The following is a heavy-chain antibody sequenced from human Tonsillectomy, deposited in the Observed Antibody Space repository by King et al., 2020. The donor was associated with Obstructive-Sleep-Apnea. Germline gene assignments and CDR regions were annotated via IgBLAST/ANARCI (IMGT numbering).Heavy chain of an antibody. CDR3: ASGCSRGSCYCLIDY. CDR1: GFTFSSYA. Sequence: VQLVESGGGVVQPGRSLRLSCAASGFTFSSYAMHWVSQAPGKGLEWVAVISYDGSNKYYADSVKGRFTISRDNSKNTLYLQMNSLRAEDTAVYYCASGCSRGSCYCLIDYWGQGTLVTVSS. CDR2: ISYDGSNK. D-gene: IGHD2-15*01. V-gene: IGHV3-30*04. J-gene: IGHJ4*02.